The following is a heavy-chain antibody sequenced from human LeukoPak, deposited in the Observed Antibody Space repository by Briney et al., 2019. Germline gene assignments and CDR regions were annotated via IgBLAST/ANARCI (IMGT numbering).Heavy chain of an antibody. Sequence: SETLSLTCTVSNGSISNNFWSWIRQPPGKGLEWIGYIYYSGSTNYNPSLKSRVTMSVDTSKNHFSLNLSSVTAADTAVYYCARSDGYGLVGIWGQGTMVTVSS. V-gene: IGHV4-59*12. J-gene: IGHJ3*02. CDR3: ARSDGYGLVGI. CDR1: NGSISNNF. D-gene: IGHD3-10*01. CDR2: IYYSGST.